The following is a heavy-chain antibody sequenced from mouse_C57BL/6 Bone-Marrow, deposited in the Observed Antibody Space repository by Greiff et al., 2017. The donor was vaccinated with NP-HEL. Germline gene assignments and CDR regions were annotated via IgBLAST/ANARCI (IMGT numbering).Heavy chain of an antibody. CDR3: VRNYGPAWFAY. Sequence: DVQLVESGGGLVQPKGSLKLSCAASGFSFNTYAMNWVRQAPGKGLEWVARIRSKSNNYATYYADSVKDRFTISRDDSESMLYLQMNNLKTEDTAMYYCVRNYGPAWFAYWGQGTLVTVSA. CDR2: IRSKSNNYAT. D-gene: IGHD1-1*02. CDR1: GFSFNTYA. J-gene: IGHJ3*01. V-gene: IGHV10-1*01.